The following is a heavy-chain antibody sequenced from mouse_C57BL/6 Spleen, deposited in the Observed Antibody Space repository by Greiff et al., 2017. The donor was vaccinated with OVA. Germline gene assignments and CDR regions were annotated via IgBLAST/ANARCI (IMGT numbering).Heavy chain of an antibody. J-gene: IGHJ2*01. D-gene: IGHD4-1*01. CDR1: GYTFTSYW. CDR2: INPSSGYT. CDR3: ARGKSKLGGENNYFDY. V-gene: IGHV1-7*01. Sequence: QVHVKQSGAELAKPGASVKLSCKASGYTFTSYWMHWVKQRPGQGLEWIGYINPSSGYTKYNQKFKDKATLTADKSSSTAYMQVSSLTYEDSAVYYCARGKSKLGGENNYFDYWGQGTTLTVSS.